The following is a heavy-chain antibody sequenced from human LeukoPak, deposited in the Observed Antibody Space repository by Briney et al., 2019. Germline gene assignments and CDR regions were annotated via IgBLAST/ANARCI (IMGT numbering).Heavy chain of an antibody. J-gene: IGHJ4*02. Sequence: GGSLRLSCAASGFTFDDYAMHWVRQAPGKGLEWVSGISWNSGSIGYADSVKGRFTISRDKAKNSLYLQMNSLRAEDTALYYCAKDRALAIFGVVTHFDYWGQGTLVTVSS. CDR1: GFTFDDYA. V-gene: IGHV3-9*01. CDR3: AKDRALAIFGVVTHFDY. CDR2: ISWNSGSI. D-gene: IGHD3-3*01.